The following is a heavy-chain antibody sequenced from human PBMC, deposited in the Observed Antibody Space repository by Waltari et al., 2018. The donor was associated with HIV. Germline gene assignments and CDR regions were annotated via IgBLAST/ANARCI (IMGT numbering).Heavy chain of an antibody. CDR2: ISLSVST. CDR1: GGSFTCYY. V-gene: IGHV4-34*01. CDR3: ARCKKVAIVAAGNYNWFDP. D-gene: IGHD2-15*01. J-gene: IGHJ5*02. Sequence: QVQLQQWGAGLLKPSETLSLTCAVYGGSFTCYYWPWVSQPPGKGLEWIVEISLSVSTNYNPSLKSRVTISLDASRNQFSLKLTSVTAADTAVFYCARCKKVAIVAAGNYNWFDPWGQGTLVTVSS.